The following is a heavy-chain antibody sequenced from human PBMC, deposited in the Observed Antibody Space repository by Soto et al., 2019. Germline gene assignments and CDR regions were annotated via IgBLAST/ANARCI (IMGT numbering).Heavy chain of an antibody. D-gene: IGHD5-18*01. CDR2: ISSSSSYI. CDR1: GFTFSSNS. V-gene: IGHV3-21*06. J-gene: IGHJ4*02. Sequence: EVQLVESGGGLVKPGGSLRLSCAASGFTFSSNSMNWVRQAPGKGLEWVSSISSSSSYIYYADSVRGRFTISRDNAKNSLYLQMNSLRAEDTAVYYCARVDQYSYGYPFDQWGQGTLVTVSS. CDR3: ARVDQYSYGYPFDQ.